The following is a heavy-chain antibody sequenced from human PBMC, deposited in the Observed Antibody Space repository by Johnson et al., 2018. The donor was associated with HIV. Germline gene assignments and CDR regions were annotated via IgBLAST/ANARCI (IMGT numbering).Heavy chain of an antibody. CDR2: INEDGTGT. J-gene: IGHJ3*02. V-gene: IGHV3-7*05. Sequence: MLLVESGGGWVQPGGSLRLSCAASGFSFSTSYMTWVRQAPGKGLEWVATINEDGTGTNHVDSVKGRFSISRDTTKNSLYLQMDSLRVDDTAVYYCAREFLYGDYQDAFDIWGQWTMVTVSS. CDR1: GFSFSTSY. D-gene: IGHD4-17*01. CDR3: AREFLYGDYQDAFDI.